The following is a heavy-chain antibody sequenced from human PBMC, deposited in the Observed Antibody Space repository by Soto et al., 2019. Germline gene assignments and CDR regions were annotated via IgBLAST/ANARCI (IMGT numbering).Heavy chain of an antibody. D-gene: IGHD2-15*01. CDR2: ISGSGGST. V-gene: IGHV3-23*01. CDR3: AKRGYCSGGSCYRHFDY. J-gene: IGHJ4*01. CDR1: GFTFSSYA. Sequence: QTGGSLRLSCAASGFTFSSYAMSWVRQAPGKGLEWVSAISGSGGSTYYADSVKGRFTISRDNSKNTLYLQMSSLRAEDTAVYYCAKRGYCSGGSCYRHFDYWGQEPWSPSPQ.